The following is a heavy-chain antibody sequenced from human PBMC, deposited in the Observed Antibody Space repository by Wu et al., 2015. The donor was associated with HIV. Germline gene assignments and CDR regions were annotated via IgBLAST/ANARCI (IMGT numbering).Heavy chain of an antibody. J-gene: IGHJ4*02. CDR1: TSYG. Sequence: TSYGISWVRQAPGQGLEWMGWISAYNGNTNYAQKLQGRVTMTTDTSTSTAYMELRSLRSDDTAVYYCARDRWPTVTALWGYWGQGTLVTVSS. D-gene: IGHD4-17*01. V-gene: IGHV1-18*01. CDR3: ARDRWPTVTALWGY. CDR2: ISAYNGNT.